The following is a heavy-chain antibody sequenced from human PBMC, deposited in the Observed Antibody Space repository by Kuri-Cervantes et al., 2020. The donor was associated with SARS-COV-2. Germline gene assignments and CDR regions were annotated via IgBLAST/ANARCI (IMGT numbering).Heavy chain of an antibody. CDR1: GFTFRNYG. Sequence: GESLKISCAPSGFTFRNYGMHWVRLAPGKGLEWMAFIRYDGHSEDYADSVKGRFTVSRDNSKNTLYLQMNSLTTEDTAVYYCARRPREEDHSFHWYFDLWGRGTLVTVSS. J-gene: IGHJ2*01. CDR3: ARRPREEDHSFHWYFDL. D-gene: IGHD5-18*01. CDR2: IRYDGHSE. V-gene: IGHV3-30*02.